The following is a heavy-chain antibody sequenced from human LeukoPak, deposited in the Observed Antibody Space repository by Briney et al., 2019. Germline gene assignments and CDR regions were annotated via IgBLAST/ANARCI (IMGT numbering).Heavy chain of an antibody. CDR2: IKQDGSEK. D-gene: IGHD6-13*01. CDR1: GFTFSSYW. V-gene: IGHV3-7*01. Sequence: SGGSLRLSCAASGFTFSSYWMSWVRQAPGKGLEWVANIKQDGSEKYYVDSVKGRFTISRDNAKNSLYLQMNSLRAEDTAVYYCAREGAAANYYGMDAWGQGTTVTVSS. CDR3: AREGAAANYYGMDA. J-gene: IGHJ6*02.